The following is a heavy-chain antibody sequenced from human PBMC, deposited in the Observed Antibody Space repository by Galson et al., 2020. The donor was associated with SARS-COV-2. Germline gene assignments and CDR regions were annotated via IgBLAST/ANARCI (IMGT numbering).Heavy chain of an antibody. Sequence: GGSLRLSCAASGFTFSSYSMNWVRQAPGKGLEWVSSISSSSSYIYYADSVKGRFTISRDNAKNSLYLQMNSLRAEDTAVYYCAREYSGSYSPNYFDYWGQGTLVTVSS. CDR1: GFTFSSYS. V-gene: IGHV3-21*01. D-gene: IGHD1-26*01. CDR3: AREYSGSYSPNYFDY. CDR2: ISSSSSYI. J-gene: IGHJ4*02.